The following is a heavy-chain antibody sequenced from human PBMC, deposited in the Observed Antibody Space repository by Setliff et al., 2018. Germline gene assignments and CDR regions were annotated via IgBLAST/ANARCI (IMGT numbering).Heavy chain of an antibody. CDR3: ARDDSDDYGTYYYYYMDV. CDR2: ISSGSSTI. V-gene: IGHV3-48*01. Sequence: GGSLRLSCAASGFTFSNYDMNWVRQAPGKGLEWVSYISSGSSTIYYADSARGRFTISRDNAKNSLYLQMNSLRAEDTAVYYCARDDSDDYGTYYYYYMDVWGKGTTVTVSS. J-gene: IGHJ6*03. CDR1: GFTFSNYD. D-gene: IGHD4-17*01.